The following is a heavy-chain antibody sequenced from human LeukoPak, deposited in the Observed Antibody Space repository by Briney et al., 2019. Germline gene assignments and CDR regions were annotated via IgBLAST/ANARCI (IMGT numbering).Heavy chain of an antibody. V-gene: IGHV3-9*01. Sequence: PGGSLRLSCAASGFSFSNYGMNWVRQAPGKGLEWVSGLSWNSTNIDYADSVKGRFTISRDNAKNSLYLQMNSLRAEDTALYYCAKDNMGDYYGSGSYYIEYYFDYWGQGTLVTVSS. J-gene: IGHJ4*02. CDR2: LSWNSTNI. CDR3: AKDNMGDYYGSGSYYIEYYFDY. D-gene: IGHD3-10*01. CDR1: GFSFSNYG.